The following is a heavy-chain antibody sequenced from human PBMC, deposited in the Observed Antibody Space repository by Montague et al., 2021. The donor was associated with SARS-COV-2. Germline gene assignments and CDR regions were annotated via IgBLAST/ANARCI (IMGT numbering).Heavy chain of an antibody. J-gene: IGHJ3*02. V-gene: IGHV4-39*01. CDR2: IYYSGST. CDR3: ASPTYYYDSSGSDAFDI. Sequence: SETLSLTCTVSGCSISSSNYYWGWVRQPPGKGLEWIGSIYYSGSTYYNPSLKSRVTIFVDTSKNQFSLKLSSVTAADTAVYYCASPTYYYDSSGSDAFDIWGQGTMVTVSS. CDR1: GCSISSSNYY. D-gene: IGHD3-22*01.